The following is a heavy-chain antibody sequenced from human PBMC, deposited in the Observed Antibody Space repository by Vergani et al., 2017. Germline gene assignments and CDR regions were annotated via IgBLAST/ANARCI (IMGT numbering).Heavy chain of an antibody. V-gene: IGHV3-33*01. Sequence: VQLVESGGGVVQPGRSLRLSCAASGFTFSSYGMHWVRQAPGKGLEWVAVIWYDGSNKYYADSVKGRFTISRDNSKNTLYLQMNSLRAEDTAVYYCARDAPSHDYGDYDDAFDIWGQGTMVTVSS. J-gene: IGHJ3*02. D-gene: IGHD4-17*01. CDR1: GFTFSSYG. CDR2: IWYDGSNK. CDR3: ARDAPSHDYGDYDDAFDI.